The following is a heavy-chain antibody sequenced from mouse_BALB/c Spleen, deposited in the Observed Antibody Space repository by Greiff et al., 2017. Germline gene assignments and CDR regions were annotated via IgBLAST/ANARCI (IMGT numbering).Heavy chain of an antibody. CDR3: TREDYYFDY. CDR1: GYTFTSYY. CDR2: INPSNGGT. V-gene: IGHV1S81*02. J-gene: IGHJ2*01. Sequence: QVQLQQSGAELVKPGASVKLSCKASGYTFTSYYMYWVKQRPGQGLEWIGEINPSNGGTNFNEKFKSKATLTVDKSSSTAYMQLSSLTSEDSAVYYCTREDYYFDYWGQGTTPTVSS.